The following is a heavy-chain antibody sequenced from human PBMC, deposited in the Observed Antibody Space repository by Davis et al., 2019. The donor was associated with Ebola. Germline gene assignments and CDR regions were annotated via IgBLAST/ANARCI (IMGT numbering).Heavy chain of an antibody. D-gene: IGHD3-3*01. CDR3: ARLDFWSGYNLDY. J-gene: IGHJ4*02. CDR1: GGSISSSNYY. V-gene: IGHV4-39*01. CDR2: IYYSGST. Sequence: MPSETLSLTCTVSGGSISSSNYYWGWIRQPPGKGLEWIGSIYYSGSTYYNPSLKSRVTISVDTSKNQFSLKLSSVTAADTAVYHCARLDFWSGYNLDYWGQGTLVTVSS.